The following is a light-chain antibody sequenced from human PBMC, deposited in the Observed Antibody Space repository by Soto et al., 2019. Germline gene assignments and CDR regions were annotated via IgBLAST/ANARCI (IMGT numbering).Light chain of an antibody. CDR2: GAS. V-gene: IGKV3-15*01. J-gene: IGKJ1*01. CDR3: QHYYSWPPWT. Sequence: EIVMTQSPDTLSVSPGERATLSCRASQSVSSSLAWYQQKPGQAPRLLIYGASTRATGIPARFSGSGSGTEFTLTISSLQSEDFAVYYCQHYYSWPPWTFGQGTKGDIK. CDR1: QSVSSS.